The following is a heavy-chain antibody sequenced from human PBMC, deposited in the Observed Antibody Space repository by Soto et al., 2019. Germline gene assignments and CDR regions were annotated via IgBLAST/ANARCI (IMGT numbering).Heavy chain of an antibody. Sequence: PGGSLRLSCSASGFTFRTYGIHWVRQAPGKGLEWVALISYDGNKKFYADSMKGRFTISSDNSKDTLYLQMNSLRPEDTAVYYCARGGVVVTTEPHEYWGQGTLVTVSS. CDR3: ARGGVVVTTEPHEY. D-gene: IGHD3-22*01. V-gene: IGHV3-30*03. CDR1: GFTFRTYG. CDR2: ISYDGNKK. J-gene: IGHJ4*02.